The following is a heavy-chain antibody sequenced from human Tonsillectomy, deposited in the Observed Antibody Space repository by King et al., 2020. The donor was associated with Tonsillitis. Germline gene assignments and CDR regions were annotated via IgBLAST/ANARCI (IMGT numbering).Heavy chain of an antibody. CDR2: ISYDGGNK. D-gene: IGHD1-1*01. V-gene: IGHV3-30*18. CDR3: AKDLFAGTTPYYYYYYYGMDV. J-gene: IGHJ6*02. Sequence: HVQLVESGGGVVQPGGSLRLSCAASGFTFSSYGMHWVRQAPGKGLEWVAVISYDGGNKYYTDSVKGRFTISRDNSKNTLYLQMNSLRAEDTAVYYCAKDLFAGTTPYYYYYYYGMDVWGQGTTVTVSS. CDR1: GFTFSSYG.